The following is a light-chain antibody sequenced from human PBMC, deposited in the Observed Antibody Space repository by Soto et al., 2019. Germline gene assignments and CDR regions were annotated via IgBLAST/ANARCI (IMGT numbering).Light chain of an antibody. CDR3: QQYGSSRT. CDR1: QSFSSSY. CDR2: GAS. Sequence: EIVLTQSPGTLSLSPGERATLSCRASQSFSSSYLAWYQQKPGQAPRLLIYGASSRATGIPDRFSGSGSGTDFTLTISRLEPEDFAVYYCQQYGSSRTFGQGTKLEIK. V-gene: IGKV3-20*01. J-gene: IGKJ2*02.